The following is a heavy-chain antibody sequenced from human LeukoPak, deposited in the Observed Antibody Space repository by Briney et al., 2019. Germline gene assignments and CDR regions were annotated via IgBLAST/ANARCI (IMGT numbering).Heavy chain of an antibody. CDR1: GGPISSGVYY. J-gene: IGHJ4*02. V-gene: IGHV4-30-4*01. Sequence: SQTLSLTCTVSGGPISSGVYYWSRIPQPPGKGLEWIGYIYYSGSPYYNPSLKSRVTISVDTSKNQFSLKLSSVTAADTAVYYCARRDYYNSSVYSIWGQGTLVTVSS. CDR2: IYYSGSP. D-gene: IGHD3-22*01. CDR3: ARRDYYNSSVYSI.